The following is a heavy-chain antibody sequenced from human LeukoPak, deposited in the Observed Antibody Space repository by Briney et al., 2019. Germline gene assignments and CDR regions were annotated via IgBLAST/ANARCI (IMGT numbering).Heavy chain of an antibody. CDR2: IYSGGST. D-gene: IGHD2-2*01. CDR3: ARERCSSTSCYAGGWFDP. CDR1: GFTVSSNY. Sequence: GGSLRLSCAASGFTVSSNYMSWVRQAPGKGLEWVSVIYSGGSTYYADSVKGRFTISRDNSKNTLYLQMNSLRAEDTAVYYCARERCSSTSCYAGGWFDPWGQGTLATVSS. V-gene: IGHV3-53*01. J-gene: IGHJ5*02.